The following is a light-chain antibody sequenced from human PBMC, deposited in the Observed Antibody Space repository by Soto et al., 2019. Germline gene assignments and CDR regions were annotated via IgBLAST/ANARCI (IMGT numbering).Light chain of an antibody. V-gene: IGKV3-20*01. CDR2: GAS. J-gene: IGKJ4*01. CDR3: QPYGSSPLT. Sequence: ETVLTQSPGTLSLSPGERATLSCRASQSVSSSFLAWYQQKPGQAPSLLIYGASSRATGIPDRFSGSGSGTDFTLTISRLEPEDFAVYYCQPYGSSPLTFGGGTKVAIK. CDR1: QSVSSSF.